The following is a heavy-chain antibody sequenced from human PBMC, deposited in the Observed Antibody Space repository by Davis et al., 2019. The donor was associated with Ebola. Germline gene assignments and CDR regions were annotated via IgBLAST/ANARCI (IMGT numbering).Heavy chain of an antibody. CDR1: GFTFSSYW. V-gene: IGHV3-7*01. J-gene: IGHJ5*02. D-gene: IGHD6-19*01. Sequence: GGSLRLSCAASGFTFSSYWMSWVRQAPGKGLEWVANIKQDGSEKYYVDSVKGRFTISRDNAKNSLYLQMNSLRAEDTAVYYCARAAALDYSSGWCFDPWGQGTLVTVSS. CDR3: ARAAALDYSSGWCFDP. CDR2: IKQDGSEK.